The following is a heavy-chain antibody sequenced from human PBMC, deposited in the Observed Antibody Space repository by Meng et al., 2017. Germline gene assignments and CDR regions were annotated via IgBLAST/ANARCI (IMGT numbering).Heavy chain of an antibody. CDR3: ARATDYYDSSGYYSGYFDL. CDR2: IIPIFGTA. D-gene: IGHD3-22*01. J-gene: IGHJ2*01. CDR1: GGTFSSYA. V-gene: IGHV1-69*06. Sequence: QVQVGQSGAEVKKPGSSVKVSCKASGGTFSSYAISWVRQAPGQGLEWMGGIIPIFGTANYAQKFQGRVTITADKSTSTAYMELSSLRSEDTAVYYCARATDYYDSSGYYSGYFDLWGRGTLVTVSS.